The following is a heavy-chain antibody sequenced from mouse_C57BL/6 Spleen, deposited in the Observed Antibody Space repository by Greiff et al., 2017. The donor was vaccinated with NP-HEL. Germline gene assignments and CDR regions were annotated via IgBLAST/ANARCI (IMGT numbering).Heavy chain of an antibody. CDR2: IWRGGST. CDR3: AKTGIYYGNEDAMDY. D-gene: IGHD2-1*01. V-gene: IGHV2-5*01. Sequence: QVQLQQSGPGLVQPSQSLSITCTVSGFSLTSYGVHWVRQSPGKGLEWLGVIWRGGSTDYNAAFMSRLSITKDNSKSQVFFKMNSLQADDTAIYYCAKTGIYYGNEDAMDYWGQGTSVTVSS. CDR1: GFSLTSYG. J-gene: IGHJ4*01.